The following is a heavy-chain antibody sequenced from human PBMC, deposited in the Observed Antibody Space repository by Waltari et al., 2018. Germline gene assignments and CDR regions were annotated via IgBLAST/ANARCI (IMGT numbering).Heavy chain of an antibody. D-gene: IGHD5-12*01. CDR1: GYTFTSYD. CDR3: ATDASTTIDRLAPEY. V-gene: IGHV1-8*01. J-gene: IGHJ4*02. Sequence: QVQLVQSGAEVKKPGASVKVSCKASGYTFTSYDINWVRQATGQGLEWMGWMNPNSGNTGYAQKFQGRVTMTEDTSTDTAYMELSSLRSEDTAVYYCATDASTTIDRLAPEYWGQGTLVTVSS. CDR2: MNPNSGNT.